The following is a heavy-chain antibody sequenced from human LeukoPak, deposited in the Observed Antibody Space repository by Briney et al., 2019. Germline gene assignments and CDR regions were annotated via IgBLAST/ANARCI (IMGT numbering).Heavy chain of an antibody. CDR3: ARLRRDGYNYRPHYYYYGMDV. J-gene: IGHJ6*02. V-gene: IGHV1-69*04. D-gene: IGHD5-24*01. CDR2: IIPILGIA. Sequence: GASVKVSCKASGGTFSSYAISWVRQAPGQGLEWMGRIIPILGIANYAQKFQGRVTITTDKSTSTAYMELSSLRSEDTAVYYCARLRRDGYNYRPHYYYYGMDVWGQGTTVTVSS. CDR1: GGTFSSYA.